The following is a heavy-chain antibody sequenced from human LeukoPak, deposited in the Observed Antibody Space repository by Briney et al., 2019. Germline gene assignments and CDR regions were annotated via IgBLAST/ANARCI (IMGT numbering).Heavy chain of an antibody. J-gene: IGHJ3*02. Sequence: SETLSLTCSVSGGSISSGDYYWSWIRQPPGKVLEWIGYIYYSGSTNYNPSLKSRVTISVDTSKNQFSLKLSSVTAADTAVYYCARESGAYGDYAGDAFDIWGQGTMVTVSS. D-gene: IGHD4-17*01. V-gene: IGHV4-61*08. CDR1: GGSISSGDYY. CDR3: ARESGAYGDYAGDAFDI. CDR2: IYYSGST.